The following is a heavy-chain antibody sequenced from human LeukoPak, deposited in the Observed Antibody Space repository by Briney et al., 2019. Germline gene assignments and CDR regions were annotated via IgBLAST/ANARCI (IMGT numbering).Heavy chain of an antibody. CDR2: IYSGGST. CDR1: GFTVSSNY. V-gene: IGHV3-53*01. Sequence: GGSLRLSCAAPGFTVSSNYMSWVRQAPGKGLEWVSVIYSGGSTYYADSVKGRFTISRDNSKNTLYPQMNSLRAEDTAVYYCASQYYDFWSGYFDYWGQGTLVTVSS. D-gene: IGHD3-3*01. J-gene: IGHJ4*02. CDR3: ASQYYDFWSGYFDY.